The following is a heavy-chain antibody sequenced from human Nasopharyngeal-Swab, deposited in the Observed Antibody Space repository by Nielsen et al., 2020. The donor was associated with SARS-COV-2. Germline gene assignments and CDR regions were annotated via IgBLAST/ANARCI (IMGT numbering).Heavy chain of an antibody. J-gene: IGHJ5*02. D-gene: IGHD2-15*01. CDR3: AGGNIVVVVAATRSWFDP. CDR1: GGSISSGSYY. CDR2: IYTSGST. Sequence: LRLSCTVSGGSISSGSYYWSWIRQPAGKGLEWIGRIYTSGSTNYNPSLKSRVTISVDTSKNQFSLKLSSVTAADTAVYYCAGGNIVVVVAATRSWFDPWGQGTLVTVSS. V-gene: IGHV4-61*02.